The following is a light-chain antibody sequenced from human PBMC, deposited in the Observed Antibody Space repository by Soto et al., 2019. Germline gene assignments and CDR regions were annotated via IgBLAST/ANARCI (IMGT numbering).Light chain of an antibody. Sequence: QSALTQPASVSGSPGQSITISCTGTSSDVGGYNYVSWYQQHPGKAPKLIIYEVSNRPSGVSNRFSGSKSDNTASLTISGLQAEDEADYYCSSYTSGTTLYVFGTGTKVTVL. CDR3: SSYTSGTTLYV. CDR2: EVS. V-gene: IGLV2-14*01. CDR1: SSDVGGYNY. J-gene: IGLJ1*01.